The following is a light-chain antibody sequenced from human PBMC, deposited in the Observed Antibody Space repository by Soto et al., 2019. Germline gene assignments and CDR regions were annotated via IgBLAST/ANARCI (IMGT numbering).Light chain of an antibody. J-gene: IGKJ1*01. CDR2: GAS. V-gene: IGKV3-15*01. Sequence: EIVMTQSPATLSVSPGERATLSCRASQSVSSNLAWYQQKPGQAPRLLIYGASTRATGIPARFSGSGSGTDFTLTLSSLESADFAMYYCQYDNRVWTFVQGIKV. CDR1: QSVSSN. CDR3: QYDNRVWT.